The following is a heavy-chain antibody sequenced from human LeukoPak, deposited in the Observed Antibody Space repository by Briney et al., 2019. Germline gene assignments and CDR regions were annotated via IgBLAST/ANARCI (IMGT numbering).Heavy chain of an antibody. J-gene: IGHJ4*02. Sequence: ASVKVSCKASGYTFTTYAMNWVRQAPGQGLEWMGWINTNTGNPTYAQAFTGRFVFSLDTSVSMAYLQISSLKAEDTAVYYCARWAYDSGGYSQYYFDYWGQGTLVTVSS. CDR1: GYTFTTYA. D-gene: IGHD3-22*01. CDR2: INTNTGNP. CDR3: ARWAYDSGGYSQYYFDY. V-gene: IGHV7-4-1*04.